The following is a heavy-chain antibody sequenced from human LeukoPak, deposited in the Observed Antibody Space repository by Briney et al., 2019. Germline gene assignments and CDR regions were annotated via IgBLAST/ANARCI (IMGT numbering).Heavy chain of an antibody. J-gene: IGHJ4*02. CDR3: ARVSTVRGSIDY. CDR1: GFTLSSYG. D-gene: IGHD4-17*01. CDR2: IWYDGSNK. V-gene: IGHV3-33*01. Sequence: GGSLRLSCAASGFTLSSYGMHWVRQAPGKGLEWVAVIWYDGSNKYYADSVKGRFTISRDNSKNTLYLQMNSLRAEDTAVYYCARVSTVRGSIDYWGQGTLVTVSS.